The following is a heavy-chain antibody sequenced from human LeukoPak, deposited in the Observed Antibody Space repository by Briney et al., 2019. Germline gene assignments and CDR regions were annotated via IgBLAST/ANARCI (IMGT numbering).Heavy chain of an antibody. V-gene: IGHV4-34*01. CDR1: GGSFSGYY. Sequence: SETLSLTCAVYGGSFSGYYWSWIRQPPGKGLEWIGEINHSGSTNYNPSLKSRVTISVDTSKNQFSLKLSSVTAADTAVYYCARDRAGGYYYGSGSYYNTWGNWFDPWGQGTLVTVSS. CDR3: ARDRAGGYYYGSGSYYNTWGNWFDP. J-gene: IGHJ5*02. CDR2: INHSGST. D-gene: IGHD3-10*01.